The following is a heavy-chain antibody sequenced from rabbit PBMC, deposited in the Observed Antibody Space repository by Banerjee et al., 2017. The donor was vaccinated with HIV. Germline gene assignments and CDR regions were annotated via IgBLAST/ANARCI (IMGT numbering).Heavy chain of an antibody. CDR1: GFTLSNYW. CDR2: IVTGDGNT. Sequence: QEQLEESGGDLVKPGASLTLSCKASGFTLSNYWMYWVRQAPGKGLEWIGDIVTGDGNTYYASWAKGRFTISKTSSTTVTLQMTSLTAADTATYFCARDFALWGQGTLATVS. J-gene: IGHJ4*01. CDR3: ARDFAL. V-gene: IGHV1S45*01.